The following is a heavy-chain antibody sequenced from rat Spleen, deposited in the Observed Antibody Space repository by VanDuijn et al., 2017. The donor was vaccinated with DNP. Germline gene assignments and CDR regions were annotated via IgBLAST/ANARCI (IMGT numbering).Heavy chain of an antibody. Sequence: EVQLVESGGGLVQPGRSLKLSCAASGFTFSNYDMAWVRQAPTKGLEWVASISPSGGISYYRDSVKGRFTVSRDNAKSSLYLQMDSLRSEDTATYYCARQGYYSSYTRWAMDAWGQGTSVTVSS. V-gene: IGHV5-25*01. CDR3: ARQGYYSSYTRWAMDA. J-gene: IGHJ4*01. CDR1: GFTFSNYD. D-gene: IGHD1-2*01. CDR2: ISPSGGIS.